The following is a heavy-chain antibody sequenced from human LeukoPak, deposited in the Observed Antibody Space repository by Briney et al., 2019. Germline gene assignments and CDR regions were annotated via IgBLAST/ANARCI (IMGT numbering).Heavy chain of an antibody. CDR1: GFTFRNYG. Sequence: GGSLRLSCIASGFTFRNYGMHWVRQTPGKGLEWVAVIWYDGSDKRYADSVKGRFTISRDSSMNTLYLQMNSLRAEDTAVYYCARDTPFSGYDFWSRRKYYYGMDVWGQGTTVTVPS. CDR3: ARDTPFSGYDFWSRRKYYYGMDV. V-gene: IGHV3-33*01. J-gene: IGHJ6*02. D-gene: IGHD3-3*01. CDR2: IWYDGSDK.